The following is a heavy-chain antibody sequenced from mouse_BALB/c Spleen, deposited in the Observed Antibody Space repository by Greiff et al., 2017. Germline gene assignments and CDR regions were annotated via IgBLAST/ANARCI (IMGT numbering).Heavy chain of an antibody. CDR2: INPSSGYT. CDR1: GYTFTSYT. CDR3: ARQGSSGLYAMDY. J-gene: IGHJ4*01. D-gene: IGHD3-1*01. V-gene: IGHV1-4*02. Sequence: VQLQQSAAELARPGASVKMSCKASGYTFTSYTMHWVKQRPGQGLEWIGYINPSSGYTEYNQKFKDKTTLTADKSSSTAYMQLSSLTSEDSAVYYCARQGSSGLYAMDYWGQGTSVTVSS.